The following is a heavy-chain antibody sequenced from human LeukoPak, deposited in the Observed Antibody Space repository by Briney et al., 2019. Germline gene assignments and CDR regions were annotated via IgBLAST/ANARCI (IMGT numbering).Heavy chain of an antibody. D-gene: IGHD3-16*01. Sequence: AGSLRLSCAASGCTFSSYWMHWVRQVPGKGLVLVSRINSDESSRGYADSVKGRFTISRDNAKNTLYLQMNSLRAEDTAAYYCARGGSGLIDYWGQGTLVIVSS. CDR1: GCTFSSYW. CDR2: INSDESSR. CDR3: ARGGSGLIDY. V-gene: IGHV3-74*01. J-gene: IGHJ4*02.